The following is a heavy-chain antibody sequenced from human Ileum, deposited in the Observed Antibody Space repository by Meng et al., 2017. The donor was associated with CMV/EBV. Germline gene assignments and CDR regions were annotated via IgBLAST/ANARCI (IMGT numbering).Heavy chain of an antibody. CDR2: IKQDGSAI. CDR1: GSTFSSYW. J-gene: IGHJ4*02. D-gene: IGHD3-10*01. CDR3: ARPHSNYDGHCFDY. V-gene: IGHV3-7*01. Sequence: GGSLRLSCVASGSTFSSYWMTWVRQAPGKGLEWVANIKQDGSAINYVDSVKGRFTISRDNAKNSLYLQMNSLRVEDTAVYYCARPHSNYDGHCFDYWGQGTLVTVSS.